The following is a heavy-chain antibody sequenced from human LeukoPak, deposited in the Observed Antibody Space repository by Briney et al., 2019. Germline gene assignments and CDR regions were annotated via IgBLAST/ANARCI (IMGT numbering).Heavy chain of an antibody. CDR3: AKTDLATILRLFDY. V-gene: IGHV3-23*01. Sequence: GGSLRLSCAASGFTFSNYAMNWVRQAPGKGLEWVSTISDSGGTTYYADSVKGRFTISRDNSKNTLFLQMNTLRAVDTAVYFCAKTDLATILRLFDYRGQGTLVTVSS. D-gene: IGHD5-12*01. J-gene: IGHJ4*02. CDR2: ISDSGGTT. CDR1: GFTFSNYA.